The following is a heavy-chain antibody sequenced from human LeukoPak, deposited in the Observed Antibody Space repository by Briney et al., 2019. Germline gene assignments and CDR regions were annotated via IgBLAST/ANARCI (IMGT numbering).Heavy chain of an antibody. D-gene: IGHD5-12*01. V-gene: IGHV1-69*04. CDR2: IIPILGIA. CDR1: GGTFSSYT. J-gene: IGHJ4*02. Sequence: SVKVSCKASGGTFSSYTISWVRQAPGQGLEWMGRIIPILGIANYAQKFQGRVTITADKSTSTAYMELSSLRSEDTAVYYCARENGYSGYDWVFDYWGQGTLVTVSS. CDR3: ARENGYSGYDWVFDY.